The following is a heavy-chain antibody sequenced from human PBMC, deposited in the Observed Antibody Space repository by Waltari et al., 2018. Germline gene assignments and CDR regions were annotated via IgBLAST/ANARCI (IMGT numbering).Heavy chain of an antibody. Sequence: QVQLQESRPSLLKPSQTLSLICTVSGASISSFYWSWVRQPPGKGLDLICYIYYTGSTNFNPSLKSRVTMSVDTSKNQFSLKLSSVTAADTAFYYCARGGGGDWEWFDPWGQGTLVTVSS. V-gene: IGHV4-59*01. CDR2: IYYTGST. CDR1: GASISSFY. CDR3: ARGGGGDWEWFDP. D-gene: IGHD2-21*02. J-gene: IGHJ5*02.